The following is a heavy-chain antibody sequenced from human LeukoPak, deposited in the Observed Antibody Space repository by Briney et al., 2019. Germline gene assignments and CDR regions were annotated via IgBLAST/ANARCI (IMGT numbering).Heavy chain of an antibody. CDR1: GFTFSDYY. Sequence: GGSLRLSCAASGFTFSDYYMSWIRQAPGKGLEWVSHIRGSGRTMYYADSVKGRFTISRDNAKNSLYLQMTSLRAEDTAVYYCARDGQLAIDFGYWGRGTLVTVSS. J-gene: IGHJ4*02. CDR3: ARDGQLAIDFGY. D-gene: IGHD6-19*01. V-gene: IGHV3-11*01. CDR2: IRGSGRTM.